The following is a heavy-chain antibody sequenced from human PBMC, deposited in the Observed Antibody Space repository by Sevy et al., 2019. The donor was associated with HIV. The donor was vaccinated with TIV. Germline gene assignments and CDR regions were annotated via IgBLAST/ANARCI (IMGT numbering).Heavy chain of an antibody. Sequence: GGSLRLSCAASGLTFNSHAMSWVRQPPGRGLEWVSAISGSGETTVYAASVRGRFTISRDNSKNTLFLVMNSLRAEDTAVYYCAKDYMLNLWSGYFDSWGQGTLVTVSS. CDR2: ISGSGETT. CDR3: AKDYMLNLWSGYFDS. D-gene: IGHD3-3*01. CDR1: GLTFNSHA. V-gene: IGHV3-23*01. J-gene: IGHJ4*02.